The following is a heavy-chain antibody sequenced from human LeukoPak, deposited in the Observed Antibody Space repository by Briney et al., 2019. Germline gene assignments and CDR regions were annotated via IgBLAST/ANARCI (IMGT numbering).Heavy chain of an antibody. V-gene: IGHV3-23*01. CDR3: AKAIYLSGWYYFDY. Sequence: PGGSLRLSCAASGFTFSSYAMSWVRQAPGKGLEWVSAIGGSGGSTYYADSVKGRFTISRDNSKNTLYLQMNSLRAEDTAVYYCAKAIYLSGWYYFDYWGQGTLVTVSS. D-gene: IGHD6-19*01. CDR2: IGGSGGST. CDR1: GFTFSSYA. J-gene: IGHJ4*02.